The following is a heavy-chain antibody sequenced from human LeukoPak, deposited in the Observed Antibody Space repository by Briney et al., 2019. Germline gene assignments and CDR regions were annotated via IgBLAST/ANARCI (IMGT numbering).Heavy chain of an antibody. V-gene: IGHV3-74*01. Sequence: GGSLRLSCAASGFTFTSYWMHWVRQAPGEGLVWVSRINIDGSSTTYADSVKGRFFISRDNAKNTLYLQMNSLRAEDTAVYYCARDSSGYGSFDYWGRGTLVTVSS. J-gene: IGHJ4*02. CDR1: GFTFTSYW. CDR3: ARDSSGYGSFDY. D-gene: IGHD3-22*01. CDR2: INIDGSST.